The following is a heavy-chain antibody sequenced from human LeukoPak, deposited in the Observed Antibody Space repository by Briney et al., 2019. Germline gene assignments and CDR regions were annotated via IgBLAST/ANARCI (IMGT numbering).Heavy chain of an antibody. CDR1: GGTFSSYA. CDR2: IIPIFGTA. CDR3: ARPESSYSSSWYDFDY. D-gene: IGHD6-13*01. V-gene: IGHV1-69*05. J-gene: IGHJ4*02. Sequence: SVKVSCKASGGTFSSYAISWVRQAPGQGLEWMGGIIPIFGTANYAQKFQGRVTITTDESTSTAYMELSSLRSEDTAVYYCARPESSYSSSWYDFDYWGQGTLVTVSS.